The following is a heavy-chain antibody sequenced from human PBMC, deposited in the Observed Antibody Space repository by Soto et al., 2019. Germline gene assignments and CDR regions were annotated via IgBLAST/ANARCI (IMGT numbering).Heavy chain of an antibody. J-gene: IGHJ3*02. D-gene: IGHD3-22*01. CDR1: GGSISSGGYY. CDR2: IYYSGST. V-gene: IGHV4-31*03. CDR3: ARKRGFYCDTRMDEVFDI. Sequence: PSETLSLTCTVSGGSISSGGYYWSWIRQHPGKGLEWIGYIYYSGSTYYNPSLKSRVTISVDTSKNQFSLKLSSVTAADTAVYYCARKRGFYCDTRMDEVFDIWGQGTMVTVS.